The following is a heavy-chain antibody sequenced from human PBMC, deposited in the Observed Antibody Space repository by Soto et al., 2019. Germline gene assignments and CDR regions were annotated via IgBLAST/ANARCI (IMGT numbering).Heavy chain of an antibody. V-gene: IGHV5-51*01. D-gene: IGHD3-16*01. Sequence: PGESLKISCKGSGYSFTSYWIGWVRQMPGKGLEWMGIIYPGDSDTRYSPSFQGQVTISADKSISTAYLQWSSLKASDTAMYYCASPRGILGDYYYGMDVWGQGTTVTVSS. CDR2: IYPGDSDT. J-gene: IGHJ6*02. CDR1: GYSFTSYW. CDR3: ASPRGILGDYYYGMDV.